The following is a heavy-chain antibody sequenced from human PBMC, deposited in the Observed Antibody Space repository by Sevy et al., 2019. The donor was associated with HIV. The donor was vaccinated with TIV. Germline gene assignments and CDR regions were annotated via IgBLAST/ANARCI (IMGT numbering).Heavy chain of an antibody. V-gene: IGHV1-24*01. CDR1: GYNLTKLS. J-gene: IGHJ4*02. CDR3: ATTKDYYDSSGYPFDS. CDR2: FDPEDGDPEDGKT. D-gene: IGHD3-22*01. Sequence: ASVKVSCKVSGYNLTKLSMHWVRQTPGKGLEWMTTFDPEDGDPEDGKTIYAQKFLGRVTMTEDTSTDTAYMELSSLRSEDTAVYYCATTKDYYDSSGYPFDSWGQGTLVTVSS.